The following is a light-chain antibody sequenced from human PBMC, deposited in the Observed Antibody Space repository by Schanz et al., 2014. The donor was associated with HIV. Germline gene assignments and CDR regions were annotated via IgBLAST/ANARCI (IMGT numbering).Light chain of an antibody. V-gene: IGKV4-1*01. J-gene: IGKJ2*01. CDR1: QSVLLSSNNKTY. CDR3: QQYYSTPPT. CDR2: WAS. Sequence: DIVMTQSPDSLAVSLGERAAINCTSSQSVLLSSNNKTYLAWYQQKPGQPPKLLIYWASTRESGVPDRFSGSGSGTDFTLTISSLQAEDVAVYYCQQYYSTPPTFGQGTKLEIK.